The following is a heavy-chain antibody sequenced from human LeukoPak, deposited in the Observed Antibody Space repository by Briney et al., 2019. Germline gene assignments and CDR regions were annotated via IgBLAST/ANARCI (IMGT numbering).Heavy chain of an antibody. CDR1: GFTFASNA. J-gene: IGHJ4*02. CDR3: ARKVPDWGLIDY. CDR2: ISGSGGTT. Sequence: GGSLRLSCTASGFTFASNAMTWVRQAPGKGLEWVSVISGSGGTTKYADSVKGRFTISRDNSKNTLYLQMNSLIAEDTAVYYCARKVPDWGLIDYWGQGTLVTVSS. D-gene: IGHD2-2*01. V-gene: IGHV3-23*01.